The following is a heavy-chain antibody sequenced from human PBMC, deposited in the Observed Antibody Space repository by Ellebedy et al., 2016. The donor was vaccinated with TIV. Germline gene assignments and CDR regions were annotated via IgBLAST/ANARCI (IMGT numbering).Heavy chain of an antibody. CDR1: GYTFTDYY. Sequence: AASVKVSCKASGYTFTDYYIHWVRQAPGQGLEWMGIINPSGGSTSNAQKIQGRVTMTRDTSTSTVYMELTSLRSEDTAVYYCARGGSGTDWYFDLWGRGTLVTVSS. CDR3: ARGGSGTDWYFDL. D-gene: IGHD6-13*01. V-gene: IGHV1-46*01. J-gene: IGHJ2*01. CDR2: INPSGGST.